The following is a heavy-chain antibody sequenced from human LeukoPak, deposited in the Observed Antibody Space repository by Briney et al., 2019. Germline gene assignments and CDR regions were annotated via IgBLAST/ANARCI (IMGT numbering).Heavy chain of an antibody. J-gene: IGHJ5*02. V-gene: IGHV1-18*01. CDR3: ATGYGDLEIYGT. D-gene: IGHD4-17*01. CDR2: ISPHSGDI. CDR1: GYSFA. Sequence: GASVKVSCKASGYSFAFSWVRQAPGQGLEWMGWISPHSGDIFYAEKFQGRITLTTDTSTGTIYMELRSLRSDDTATYYCATGYGDLEIYGTWGQGTLVLVSS.